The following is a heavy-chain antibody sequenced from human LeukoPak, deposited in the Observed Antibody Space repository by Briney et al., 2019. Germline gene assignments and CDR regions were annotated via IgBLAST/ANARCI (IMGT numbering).Heavy chain of an antibody. Sequence: GESLKISCQGSGYSFSDYWIGWVRQMPGKGLEWMGIIYPGDSDTRYSPSFQGQVTISADKSTSTAYLQWSSLKASDTAMYYCARRSYVDTEYGMDVWGQGTTVTVSS. CDR3: ARRSYVDTEYGMDV. CDR2: IYPGDSDT. CDR1: GYSFSDYW. J-gene: IGHJ6*02. V-gene: IGHV5-51*01. D-gene: IGHD5-18*01.